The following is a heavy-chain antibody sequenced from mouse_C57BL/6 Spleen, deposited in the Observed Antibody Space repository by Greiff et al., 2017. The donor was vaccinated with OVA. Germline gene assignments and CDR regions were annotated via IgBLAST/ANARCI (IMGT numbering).Heavy chain of an antibody. CDR3: ARGTGTQYYYAMDY. Sequence: EVQLQQSGPELVKPGASVKISCKASGYTFTDYYMNWVKQSHGKSLEWIGDINPNNGGTSYNQKFKGKATLTVDKSSSTAYMELRSLTSEDSAVYYCARGTGTQYYYAMDYWGQGTSVTVSS. V-gene: IGHV1-26*01. CDR2: INPNNGGT. J-gene: IGHJ4*01. D-gene: IGHD4-1*01. CDR1: GYTFTDYY.